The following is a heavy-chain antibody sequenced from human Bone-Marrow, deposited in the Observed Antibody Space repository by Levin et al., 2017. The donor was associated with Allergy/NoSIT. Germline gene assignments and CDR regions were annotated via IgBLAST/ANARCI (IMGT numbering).Heavy chain of an antibody. CDR2: ISYDETEK. CDR1: GFLFNYYG. D-gene: IGHD5-12*01. Sequence: AGGSLRLSCTASGFLFNYYGMHWVRQAPGKGLEWVAVISYDETEKIYAASVKGRFTISRDNSKSTLYLQMDSLRAEDTAVYYCAKSIVATIAPDFWGQGTLVTVSA. CDR3: AKSIVATIAPDF. V-gene: IGHV3-30*18. J-gene: IGHJ4*02.